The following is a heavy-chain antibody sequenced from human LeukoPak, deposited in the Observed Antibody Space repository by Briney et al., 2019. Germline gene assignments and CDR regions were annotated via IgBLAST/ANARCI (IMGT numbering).Heavy chain of an antibody. CDR3: AREPNDSSGYYRKHDAFDI. CDR1: GYTFTGYY. V-gene: IGHV1-2*02. J-gene: IGHJ3*02. CDR2: INPNSGGT. Sequence: ASVKVSCKASGYTFTGYYMHWVRQAPGQGLEWMGWINPNSGGTNYAQKFQGRVTMTRDTSISTAYMELSRLRSDDTAVYYCAREPNDSSGYYRKHDAFDIWGQGTMVTVSS. D-gene: IGHD3-22*01.